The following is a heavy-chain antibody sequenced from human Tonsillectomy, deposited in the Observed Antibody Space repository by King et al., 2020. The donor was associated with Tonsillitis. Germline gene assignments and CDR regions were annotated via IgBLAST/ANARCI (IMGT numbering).Heavy chain of an antibody. CDR1: GDSIGSRSYY. CDR2: MNYIGST. V-gene: IGHV4-39*01. J-gene: IGHJ4*02. D-gene: IGHD3-22*01. CDR3: ARSSGYYRDFDY. Sequence: LQLQESGPGLVKPSETLSLTCTVSGDSIGSRSYYWGWIRQPPVKGLEWIGGMNYIGSTYYNPSLKSLVTISVDTSKNQFSLKLTSVTAADTAVYYCARSSGYYRDFDYWGQGTLVTVSS.